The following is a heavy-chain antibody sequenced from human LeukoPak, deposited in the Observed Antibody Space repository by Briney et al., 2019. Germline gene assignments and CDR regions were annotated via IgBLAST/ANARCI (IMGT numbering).Heavy chain of an antibody. D-gene: IGHD3-10*01. CDR3: ARYSRITMVRGVTGPFDY. V-gene: IGHV4-59*01. J-gene: IGHJ4*02. Sequence: SETLSLTCTVSGGSISSYYWSWIRQPPGKGLEWIGYIYYSGSTNYNPSLMSRVTISVDTSKNQFSLKLSSVTAADTAVYYCARYSRITMVRGVTGPFDYWGQGTLVTVSS. CDR2: IYYSGST. CDR1: GGSISSYY.